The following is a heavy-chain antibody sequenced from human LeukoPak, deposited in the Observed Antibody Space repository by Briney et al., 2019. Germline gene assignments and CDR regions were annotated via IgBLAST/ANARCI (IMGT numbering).Heavy chain of an antibody. D-gene: IGHD6-19*01. V-gene: IGHV3-74*01. CDR3: ARDRRARIAGADAPVDYFDY. CDR1: GLTFSSYW. CDR2: INSDGSST. Sequence: GGSLRLSCAPSGLTFSSYWMHWVRQAAGKGLVWVSRINSDGSSTSYADSVKGRLTISRDNAKHTLYLQMNSLRAEDTAVYCCARDRRARIAGADAPVDYFDYWGQGTLVTVSS. J-gene: IGHJ4*02.